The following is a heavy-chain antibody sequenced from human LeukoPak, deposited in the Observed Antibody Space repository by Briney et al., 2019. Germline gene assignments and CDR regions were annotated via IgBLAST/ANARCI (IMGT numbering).Heavy chain of an antibody. D-gene: IGHD3-3*01. V-gene: IGHV3-21*01. Sequence: GGSLRLSCAASGFTFSSYSMNWVRQAPGKGLEWVSSISSSSSYIYYADSVKGRFTISRDNAKNSLYLQMNSLRAEDTAVYYCARNITIFGVVTPTYYYYYYMDVWGKGTTVTVSS. CDR3: ARNITIFGVVTPTYYYYYYMDV. J-gene: IGHJ6*03. CDR1: GFTFSSYS. CDR2: ISSSSSYI.